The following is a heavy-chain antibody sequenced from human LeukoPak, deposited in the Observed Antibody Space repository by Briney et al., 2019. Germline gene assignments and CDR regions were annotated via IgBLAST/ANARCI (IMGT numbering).Heavy chain of an antibody. CDR3: ARMGYCSSTNCYGGGDFDS. J-gene: IGHJ4*02. Sequence: SETLSLTCAVYGGSFSGYYWSWIRQPPGKGLEWIGEINHSGSTNYNPSLESRVSLSVDTSKNQSSLKLSSVTAADTAVYYCARMGYCSSTNCYGGGDFDSWGQGTLVTVSS. D-gene: IGHD2-2*01. V-gene: IGHV4-34*01. CDR1: GGSFSGYY. CDR2: INHSGST.